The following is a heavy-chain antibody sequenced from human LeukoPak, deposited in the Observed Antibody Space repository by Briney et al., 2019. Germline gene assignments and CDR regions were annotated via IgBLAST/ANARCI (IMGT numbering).Heavy chain of an antibody. J-gene: IGHJ4*02. D-gene: IGHD3-22*01. V-gene: IGHV3-48*03. Sequence: GGSLRLSCAASGFTFSSYEMNWVRQAPGKGLEWVSYISSSDSTIYYADSVKGRFTISRDNSKNTLYLQMNNLRAGDTAVYYCAKDGKRITMIGVVRRGHYLDYWGQGTLVTVSS. CDR2: ISSSDSTI. CDR3: AKDGKRITMIGVVRRGHYLDY. CDR1: GFTFSSYE.